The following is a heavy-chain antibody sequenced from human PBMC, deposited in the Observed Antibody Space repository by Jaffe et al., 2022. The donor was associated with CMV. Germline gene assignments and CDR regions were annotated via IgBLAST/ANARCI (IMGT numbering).Heavy chain of an antibody. CDR3: ARERTRYFDL. V-gene: IGHV3-48*03. CDR1: GFTFSSYE. J-gene: IGHJ2*01. CDR2: ISSSGSTI. Sequence: EVQLVESGGGLVQPGGSLRLSCAASGFTFSSYEMNWVRQAPGKGLEWVSYISSSGSTIYYADSVKGRFTISRDNAKNSLYLQMNSLRAEDTAVYYCARERTRYFDLWGRGTLVTVSS.